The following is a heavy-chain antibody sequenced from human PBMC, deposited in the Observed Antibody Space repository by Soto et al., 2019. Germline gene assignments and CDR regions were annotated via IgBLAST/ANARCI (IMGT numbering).Heavy chain of an antibody. CDR3: ARGTTKLEDYYYYGMDV. J-gene: IGHJ6*02. CDR1: GYSFTSYW. D-gene: IGHD1-1*01. V-gene: IGHV5-10-1*01. Sequence: GESLKISCKGSGYSFTSYWISWVRQMPGKGLEWMGRIDPSDSYTNYSPSFQGHVTISADKSISTAYLQWSSLKASDTAMYYCARGTTKLEDYYYYGMDVWGQGTTVTVSS. CDR2: IDPSDSYT.